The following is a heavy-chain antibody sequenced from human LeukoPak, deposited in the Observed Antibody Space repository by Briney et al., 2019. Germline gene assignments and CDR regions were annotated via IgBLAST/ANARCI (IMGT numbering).Heavy chain of an antibody. CDR2: ISSSGSSI. V-gene: IGHV3-48*03. Sequence: GGSLRLSCAASGFTFSDYEINWVRQAPGKGLEWVSYISSSGSSIYYADSVKGRFTISRDNAKDSLYLQMNGLRAEDTAVYFCASRDSGDYPYFDYWGQGALVTVSS. CDR3: ASRDSGDYPYFDY. J-gene: IGHJ4*02. CDR1: GFTFSDYE. D-gene: IGHD4-17*01.